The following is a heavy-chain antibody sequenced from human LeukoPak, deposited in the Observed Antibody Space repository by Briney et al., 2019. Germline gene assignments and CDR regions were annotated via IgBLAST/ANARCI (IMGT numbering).Heavy chain of an antibody. V-gene: IGHV4-59*08. CDR1: GGSISTYY. Sequence: PSETLSLTCTVFGGSISTYYWTWIRQPPGKGLEWIGYISHNGNTDYSPSLKSRLTMSVDTSKNQFSLKLSSVTAADTAVYYCARGRNWFDFWGQGTLVTVSS. CDR2: ISHNGNT. CDR3: ARGRNWFDF. J-gene: IGHJ5*01. D-gene: IGHD1-26*01.